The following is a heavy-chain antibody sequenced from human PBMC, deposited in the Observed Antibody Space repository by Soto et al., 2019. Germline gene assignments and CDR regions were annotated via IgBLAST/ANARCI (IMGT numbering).Heavy chain of an antibody. V-gene: IGHV3-74*01. Sequence: PGGSLRLSCAASGFTFSNYFMHWVRQVPGEGLVWVSRMSGDGKTISYADSVKGRFTISRDNAKNTLYLQMNSLRVEDTAVYYCARTYVPGIAGFDPWGQG. CDR3: ARTYVPGIAGFDP. D-gene: IGHD1-1*01. CDR1: GFTFSNYF. J-gene: IGHJ5*02. CDR2: MSGDGKTI.